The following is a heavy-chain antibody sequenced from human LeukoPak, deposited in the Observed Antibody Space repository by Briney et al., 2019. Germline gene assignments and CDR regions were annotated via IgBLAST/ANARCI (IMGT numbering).Heavy chain of an antibody. D-gene: IGHD4-17*01. CDR2: IRSKANSYAT. CDR3: TRLSGSNDHGDLFDY. CDR1: GFTFSGSA. J-gene: IGHJ4*02. V-gene: IGHV3-73*01. Sequence: GGSLTLSCAASGFTFSGSAMHWVRQASGKGLEWVGRIRSKANSYATAYAASVKGRFTISRDDSKNTAYLQMNSLKTEDTAVYYCTRLSGSNDHGDLFDYWGQGTLVTVSS.